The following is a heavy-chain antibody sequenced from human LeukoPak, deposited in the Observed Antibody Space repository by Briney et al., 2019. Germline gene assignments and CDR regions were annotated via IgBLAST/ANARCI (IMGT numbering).Heavy chain of an antibody. Sequence: PSETLSLTCAGYGGSFSGYYLSWIRQPPGKGLEGIGEINHSGSTNYNPSLKSRVTISVDTSKNQFSLKLSSVTAADTAVYYCARGIGRAAAGRFDYWGQGTLVTVSS. CDR3: ARGIGRAAAGRFDY. CDR2: INHSGST. J-gene: IGHJ4*02. V-gene: IGHV4-34*01. CDR1: GGSFSGYY. D-gene: IGHD6-13*01.